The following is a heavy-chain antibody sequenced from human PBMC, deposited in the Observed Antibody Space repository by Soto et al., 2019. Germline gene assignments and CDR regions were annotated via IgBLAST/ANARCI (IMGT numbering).Heavy chain of an antibody. Sequence: GGSLRLSCAASGFTFSSYGMHWVRQAPGKGLEWVAVISYDGSNKYYADSVKGRFTISRDNSKNTLYLQMNSLRAEDTAVYYCARAGTFGGVIVPYYFDYWGQGTLVTVSS. D-gene: IGHD3-16*02. J-gene: IGHJ4*02. CDR1: GFTFSSYG. CDR3: ARAGTFGGVIVPYYFDY. V-gene: IGHV3-30*03. CDR2: ISYDGSNK.